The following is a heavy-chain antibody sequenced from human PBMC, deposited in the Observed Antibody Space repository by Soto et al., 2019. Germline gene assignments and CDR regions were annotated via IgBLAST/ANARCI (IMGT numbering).Heavy chain of an antibody. D-gene: IGHD2-15*01. CDR2: INTDGSNT. V-gene: IGHV3-74*01. CDR1: GLTFNRYW. J-gene: IGHJ5*02. CDR3: AREFCSGGNCYTYYFDP. Sequence: PGGSLRLSCAASGLTFNRYWMHWVRHAPGKGLVWVSHINTDGSNTNYADSVKCRFTISRDNAKSTLFLQMNSLRDEDTAVYYCAREFCSGGNCYTYYFDPWGQGIPVTVSS.